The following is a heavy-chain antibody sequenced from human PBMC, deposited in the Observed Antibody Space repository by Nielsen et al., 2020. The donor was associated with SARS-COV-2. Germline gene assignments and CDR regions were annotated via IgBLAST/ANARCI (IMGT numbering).Heavy chain of an antibody. CDR3: AKDTGSIAVAARDYYGMDV. CDR1: GFTFDDYT. J-gene: IGHJ6*02. Sequence: GESLKISCAASGFTFDDYTMHWVRQAPGKGLEWVSLISWDGGSTYYADSVKGRFTISRDNSKNSLYLQMNSLRTEDTALYYCAKDTGSIAVAARDYYGMDVWGQGTTVTVSS. CDR2: ISWDGGST. V-gene: IGHV3-43*01. D-gene: IGHD6-19*01.